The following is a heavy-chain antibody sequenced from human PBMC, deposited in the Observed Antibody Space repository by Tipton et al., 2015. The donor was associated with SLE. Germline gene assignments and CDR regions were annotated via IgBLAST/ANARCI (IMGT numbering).Heavy chain of an antibody. D-gene: IGHD7-27*01. J-gene: IGHJ4*02. V-gene: IGHV4-59*11. CDR3: ASRHELRTPDY. CDR2: IYHSGST. Sequence: TLSLTCTVSGGSISSHYWSWIRQPPGKGLEWIGYIYHSGSTNYNPSLKSRVTISVDTSKNQFSLKLSSVTAADTAVYYCASRHELRTPDYWGQGTLVTVSS. CDR1: GGSISSHY.